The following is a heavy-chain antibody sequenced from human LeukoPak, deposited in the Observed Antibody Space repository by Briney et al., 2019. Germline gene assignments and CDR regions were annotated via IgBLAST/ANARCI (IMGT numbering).Heavy chain of an antibody. Sequence: PSETLSLTCTVSGLSFSTYSWSWVRQPSGKGLEWIGEINHSGGANYSPSLQSRITISIDTYKNQLYLTSNSVTDADTSVYSCARIAPGLGWAFDFWGQGTLVTVSS. CDR1: GLSFSTYS. CDR2: INHSGGA. V-gene: IGHV4-34*01. J-gene: IGHJ4*02. D-gene: IGHD1-14*01. CDR3: ARIAPGLGWAFDF.